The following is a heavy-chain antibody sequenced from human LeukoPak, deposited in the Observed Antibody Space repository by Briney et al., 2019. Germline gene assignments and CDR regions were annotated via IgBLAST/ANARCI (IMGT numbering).Heavy chain of an antibody. J-gene: IGHJ4*02. CDR1: GFTFSSYR. D-gene: IGHD1-26*01. CDR2: IKQDGSEK. CDR3: GRDTRTCDY. Sequence: GGSLRLSCAASGFTFSSYRMNWVRQAPGKGLEWVANIKQDGSEKYYVDSVKGRFTISRDNAKNSLFLQMNSLRAEDTAVYYCGRDTRTCDYWGQGPLVTVSS. V-gene: IGHV3-7*01.